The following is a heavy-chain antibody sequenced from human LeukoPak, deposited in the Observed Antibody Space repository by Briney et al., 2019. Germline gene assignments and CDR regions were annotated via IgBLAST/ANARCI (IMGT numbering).Heavy chain of an antibody. V-gene: IGHV1-2*02. Sequence: PQASVKVSCKASGYTFTGYYMHWVRQAPGQGLEWMGWINPNSGGTNYAQKFQGRVTMTRDTSISTAYMELSRLRSDDTAVYYCARGTSRLWFGESSRSVGYFDYWGQGTLVTVSS. CDR1: GYTFTGYY. D-gene: IGHD3-10*01. CDR2: INPNSGGT. CDR3: ARGTSRLWFGESSRSVGYFDY. J-gene: IGHJ4*02.